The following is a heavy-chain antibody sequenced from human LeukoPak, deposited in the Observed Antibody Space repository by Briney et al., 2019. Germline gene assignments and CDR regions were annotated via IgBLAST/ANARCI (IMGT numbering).Heavy chain of an antibody. Sequence: ASVNVSCKASGHTFTGYYMHWVRQPPGKGLAWMGWINRNSGGTDYAQKLRGRVTMTRDTSISTDYMELSRRRSDDTAVYYCARGDDNGDYEAIDWGQGTLVTVSS. D-gene: IGHD4-17*01. CDR3: ARGDDNGDYEAID. V-gene: IGHV1-2*02. CDR2: INRNSGGT. J-gene: IGHJ4*02. CDR1: GHTFTGYY.